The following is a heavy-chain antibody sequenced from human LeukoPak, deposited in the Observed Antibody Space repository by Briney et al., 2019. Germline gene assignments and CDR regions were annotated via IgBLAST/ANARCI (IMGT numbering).Heavy chain of an antibody. Sequence: PGGSLRLSCAVSGLTFSSSWMDWVRQAPGKGLEWVASINPDGNKKYSADSVKGRFTISRDNAENSLYLQMNSLRVEDTAVYYCASGLAVAGFFDYWGQGTLVTVSS. CDR1: GLTFSSSW. CDR3: ASGLAVAGFFDY. CDR2: INPDGNKK. D-gene: IGHD6-19*01. V-gene: IGHV3-7*01. J-gene: IGHJ4*02.